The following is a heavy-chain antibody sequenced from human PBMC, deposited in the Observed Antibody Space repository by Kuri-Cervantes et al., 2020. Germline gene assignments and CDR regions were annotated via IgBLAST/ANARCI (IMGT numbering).Heavy chain of an antibody. D-gene: IGHD1-1*01. CDR2: IKQDGSEK. V-gene: IGHV3-7*01. CDR3: VRVGFSQGYNDY. Sequence: ETLSLTCAASGFTFSSYVMRWVRQAPGKGLEWVGNIKQDGSEKYYADSVKGRFTISRDNAKNSEYLQMNSLRVEDTAVYYCVRVGFSQGYNDYWGQGTLVTVSS. J-gene: IGHJ4*02. CDR1: GFTFSSYV.